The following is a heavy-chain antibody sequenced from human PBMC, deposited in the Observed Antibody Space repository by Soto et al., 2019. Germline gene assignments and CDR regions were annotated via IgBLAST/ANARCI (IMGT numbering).Heavy chain of an antibody. CDR2: IDPSDSYT. CDR1: GYSFTSYW. V-gene: IGHV5-10-1*01. Sequence: PGESLKISCKGSGYSFTSYWISWVRQMPGKGLEWMGRIDPSDSYTNYSPSFQGHVTISADKSISTAYLQWSSLKASDTAMYYCARVPPADYYGSSGTKSWFDPWGQGALVTVSS. D-gene: IGHD3-22*01. CDR3: ARVPPADYYGSSGTKSWFDP. J-gene: IGHJ5*02.